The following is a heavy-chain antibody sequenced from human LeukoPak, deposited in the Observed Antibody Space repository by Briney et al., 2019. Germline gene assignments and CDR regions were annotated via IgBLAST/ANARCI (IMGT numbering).Heavy chain of an antibody. J-gene: IGHJ3*01. Sequence: PGGSLRLSCAASGLTFSSYGMHWVRQAPGKGLEWVAFIRPDASKEYHADSVKGRFIISRDNSKKILYLQMNSLRVEDTAMYYCAKEAGLFDVWGQGATVIVSS. CDR3: AKEAGLFDV. CDR1: GLTFSSYG. CDR2: IRPDASKE. V-gene: IGHV3-30*02.